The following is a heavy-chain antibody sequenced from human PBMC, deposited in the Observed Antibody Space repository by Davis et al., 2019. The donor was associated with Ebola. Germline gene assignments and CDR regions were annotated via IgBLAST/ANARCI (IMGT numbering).Heavy chain of an antibody. V-gene: IGHV1-3*01. CDR2: ISPGNDNT. D-gene: IGHD6-13*01. J-gene: IGHJ4*02. CDR1: GYTFTDYP. CDR3: ARVGWASSYLFDH. Sequence: ASVKVSCKASGYTFTDYPMHWVRQAPGQGLEWMGWISPGNDNTKYSQKFQDRVTITTDTSASTAYMELSGLRSEDTAVYYCARVGWASSYLFDHWGQGTLVTVSS.